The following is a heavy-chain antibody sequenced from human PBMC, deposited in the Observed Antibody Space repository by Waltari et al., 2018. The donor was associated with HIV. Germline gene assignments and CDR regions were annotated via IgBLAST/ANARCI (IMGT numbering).Heavy chain of an antibody. V-gene: IGHV4-4*07. CDR1: GGSISSYY. D-gene: IGHD2-2*01. CDR3: ARTYCSSTSCGFDP. J-gene: IGHJ5*02. Sequence: QVQLQESGPGLVKPSETLSLPCPVPGGSISSYYWSWIRQPAGKGLEWIGRIYTSGSTNYNPSLKSRVTMSVDTSKNQFSLKLSSVTAADTAVYYCARTYCSSTSCGFDPWGQGTLVTVSS. CDR2: IYTSGST.